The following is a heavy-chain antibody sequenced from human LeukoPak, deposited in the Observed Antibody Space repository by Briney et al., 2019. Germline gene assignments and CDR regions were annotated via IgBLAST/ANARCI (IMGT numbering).Heavy chain of an antibody. J-gene: IGHJ5*02. CDR1: GYTFSDYG. CDR3: ARDTLPSIQAAVRGDWFEL. D-gene: IGHD6-25*01. V-gene: IGHV1-18*01. Sequence: ASVKVSCKASGYTFSDYGIIWVRQAPGQGLEWMGWISAYRGSTNYAQSLQGRVTMTTDTAASTAYMELRSLRSDDTAVYYCARDTLPSIQAAVRGDWFELWGQGTLVTVSS. CDR2: ISAYRGST.